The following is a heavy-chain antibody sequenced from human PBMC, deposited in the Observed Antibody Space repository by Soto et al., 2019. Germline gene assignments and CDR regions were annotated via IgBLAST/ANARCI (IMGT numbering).Heavy chain of an antibody. V-gene: IGHV1-18*01. CDR3: ARYTYYDILTGYSPPYYFDY. J-gene: IGHJ4*02. CDR2: ISAYNGNT. CDR1: GYTFTSYG. D-gene: IGHD3-9*01. Sequence: QVQLVQYGAEVKKPGASVKVSCKASGYTFTSYGISWVRQAPGQGLEWMGWISAYNGNTNYAQKLQGRVTMTTDTSTSTAYMELRSLRSDDTAVYYCARYTYYDILTGYSPPYYFDYWGQGTLVTVSS.